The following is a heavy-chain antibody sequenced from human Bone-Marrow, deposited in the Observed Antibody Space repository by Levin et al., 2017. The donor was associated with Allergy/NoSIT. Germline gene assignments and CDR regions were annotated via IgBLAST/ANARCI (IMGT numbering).Heavy chain of an antibody. D-gene: IGHD5-18*01. CDR3: ARHHGPVDTEFPY. V-gene: IGHV4-39*01. CDR1: GGSISYSPYY. J-gene: IGHJ1*01. Sequence: MSSETLSLTCSVSGGSISYSPYYWGWIRQPPGKGLEWIGSISYTGITYYSPSLESRVTISVDTSKNQFSLTLSSVTAADTAVYFCARHHGPVDTEFPYWGQGTLVTVSS. CDR2: ISYTGIT.